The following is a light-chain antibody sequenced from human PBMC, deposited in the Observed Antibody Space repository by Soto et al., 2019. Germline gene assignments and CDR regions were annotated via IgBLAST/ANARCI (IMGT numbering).Light chain of an antibody. V-gene: IGLV2-14*02. CDR3: SSYAGSSNV. CDR1: SSDVGSYTL. J-gene: IGLJ1*01. Sequence: QSALTQPASVSGSPGQSITISCTGTSSDVGSYTLVSWYQQHPGKAPKLMIFEASKRPSGVSHRFSGSKSGNTASLTISGLQTEDEADYYCSSYAGSSNVFGTGTKLTVL. CDR2: EAS.